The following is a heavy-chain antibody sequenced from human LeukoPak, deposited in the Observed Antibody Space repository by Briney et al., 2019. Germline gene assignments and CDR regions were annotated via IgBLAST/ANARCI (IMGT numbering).Heavy chain of an antibody. CDR1: GFTFSSYA. Sequence: PGGSLRLSCADSGFTFSSYAMSWVRQAPGKGLEWVSAISGSGGSTYYADSVKGRFTISRDNSKNTLYLQMNSLRAEDTAVYYCAKDKDGVRYPLDYWGQGTLVTVSS. D-gene: IGHD4-17*01. CDR2: ISGSGGST. V-gene: IGHV3-23*01. CDR3: AKDKDGVRYPLDY. J-gene: IGHJ4*02.